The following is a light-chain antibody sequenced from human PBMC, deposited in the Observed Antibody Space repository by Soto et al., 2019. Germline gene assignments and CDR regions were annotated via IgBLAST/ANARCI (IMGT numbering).Light chain of an antibody. CDR1: QDIRNG. Sequence: AIQMTQSPSSLSASVGDRVTITCRASQDIRNGVGWYQQKPGTAPKLLIYSASSLQSGVPSRFSGSGSGTDFTLTISSLQPEDFAIYYCLQDNNYPWTFGQGTKVDIK. J-gene: IGKJ1*01. CDR2: SAS. CDR3: LQDNNYPWT. V-gene: IGKV1-6*01.